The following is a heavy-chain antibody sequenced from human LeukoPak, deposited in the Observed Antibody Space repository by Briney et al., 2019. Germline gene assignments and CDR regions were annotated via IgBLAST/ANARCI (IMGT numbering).Heavy chain of an antibody. CDR2: VYWDDDM. CDR1: GFSLNTSGVG. J-gene: IGHJ1*01. Sequence: ESGPTLMKPTQTLTLTCTFSGFSLNTSGVGVGWIRQPPGKALEWLALVYWDDDMRYSPSLESRLSITKDTSNNQVVLTMTNMDPGDTATYFCAHSTSGIAAAPEYFQHWGQGTLVTVSS. CDR3: AHSTSGIAAAPEYFQH. V-gene: IGHV2-5*02. D-gene: IGHD6-13*01.